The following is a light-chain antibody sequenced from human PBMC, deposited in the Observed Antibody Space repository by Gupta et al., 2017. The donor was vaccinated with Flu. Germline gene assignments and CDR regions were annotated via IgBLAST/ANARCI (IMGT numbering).Light chain of an antibody. CDR1: SGSIANNY. J-gene: IGLJ3*02. Sequence: GTLSCTRSSGSIANNYVQWYQQRPGSAPTIVIYEDKQRPSGGPDRFSGSIDSSSNSAALTISGLKTEDEAEYYSQGYESSTHWVFGGGTKLTVL. CDR2: EDK. V-gene: IGLV6-57*03. CDR3: QGYESSTHWV.